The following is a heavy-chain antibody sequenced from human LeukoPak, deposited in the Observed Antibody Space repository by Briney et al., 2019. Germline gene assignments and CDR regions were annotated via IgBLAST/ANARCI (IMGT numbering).Heavy chain of an antibody. J-gene: IGHJ4*02. CDR3: ARDMGYSYGYSYFDH. V-gene: IGHV3-7*01. D-gene: IGHD5-18*01. CDR2: IKQGGSEK. CDR1: GFTFNDYG. Sequence: GGSLRLSCAASGFTFNDYGMIWVRQGPGKGLEWVANIKQGGSEKYYVDSVKGRFTISRDNAKNSLYLQMNSLRAEDTAVYYCARDMGYSYGYSYFDHWGQGTLVTVSS.